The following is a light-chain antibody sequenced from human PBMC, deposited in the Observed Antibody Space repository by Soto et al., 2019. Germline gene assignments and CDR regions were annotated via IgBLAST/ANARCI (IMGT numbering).Light chain of an antibody. CDR2: GNT. CDR1: SSNIGAGYD. Sequence: QSVLTQPPSMSGAPGQGVTISCTGSSSNIGAGYDVHWYQQVPGTAPKLLIYGNTNRPSGVPDRFSASKSGTSASLAISGLQAEDEADYYCNSYAGGDWVFGVGTKLTVL. CDR3: NSYAGGDWV. J-gene: IGLJ3*02. V-gene: IGLV1-40*01.